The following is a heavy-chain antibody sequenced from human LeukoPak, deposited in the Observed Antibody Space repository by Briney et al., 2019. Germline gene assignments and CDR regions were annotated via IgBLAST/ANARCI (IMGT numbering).Heavy chain of an antibody. CDR1: GGSISSSSHY. V-gene: IGHV4-39*07. CDR2: IYYSGGT. D-gene: IGHD6-19*01. CDR3: ARWLYRPYYYYYMDV. J-gene: IGHJ6*03. Sequence: PSETLSLTCTVSGGSISSSSHYWGWIRQPPGKGLEWIGSIYYSGGTYYNPSLKSRVTISVDTSKNQFSLKLNSVTAADTAVYYGARWLYRPYYYYYMDVWGKGPRSPSP.